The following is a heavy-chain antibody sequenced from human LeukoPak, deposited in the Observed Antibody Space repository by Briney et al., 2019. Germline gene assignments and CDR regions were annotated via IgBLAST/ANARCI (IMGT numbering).Heavy chain of an antibody. CDR1: GFTFDDYT. CDR3: AKDGSRAAMAKFDY. D-gene: IGHD5-18*01. CDR2: ISWDGGST. Sequence: PGGSLRLSCAASGFTFDDYTMHWVRQAPGKGLEWVSLISWDGGSTYYADSVKGRFTISRDNSKNSLYLQMNSLRTEDTALYYCAKDGSRAAMAKFDYWGQGTLVTVSS. V-gene: IGHV3-43*01. J-gene: IGHJ4*02.